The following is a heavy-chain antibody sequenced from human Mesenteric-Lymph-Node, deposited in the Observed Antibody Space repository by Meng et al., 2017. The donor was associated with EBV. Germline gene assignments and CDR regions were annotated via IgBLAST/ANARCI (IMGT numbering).Heavy chain of an antibody. CDR1: GFTFNIYD. D-gene: IGHD4-11*01. CDR2: ISGSGGTT. CDR3: SNLPYSY. J-gene: IGHJ4*02. Sequence: EVRLCGSGGGLVQPGGSLSLSCAASGFTFNIYDINRVRQAPGRGLEWVSGISGSGGTTYYADSVKGRFSISRDNSGNTVYLQMSSLRAEDTAVYYCSNLPYSYWGQGTLVTVSS. V-gene: IGHV3-23*01.